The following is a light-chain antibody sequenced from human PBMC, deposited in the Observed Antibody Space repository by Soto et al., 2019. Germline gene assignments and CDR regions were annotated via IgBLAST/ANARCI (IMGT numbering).Light chain of an antibody. V-gene: IGLV1-36*01. CDR1: SSNIGNNA. CDR2: SDD. CDR3: ATWDDSLNGPV. Sequence: QSVLTQPPSVSGAPRQRVTISCSGSSSNIGNNAVNWYQQLPGKAPKLLIYSDDLLPSGVSDRFSGSKSGTSASLAISGLQSEDEADYYCATWDDSLNGPVFGGGTKVTVL. J-gene: IGLJ2*01.